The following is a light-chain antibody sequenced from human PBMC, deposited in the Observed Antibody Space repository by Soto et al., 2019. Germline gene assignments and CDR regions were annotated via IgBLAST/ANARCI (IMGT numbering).Light chain of an antibody. Sequence: DIQMTQSPSFVSASVGDRVTITCRASQPISNWLAWYQQKPGKAPKLLIYVASALHSGVPSRFSGSGSGTEFTLTISSLQPEDFATYYCQQANSFPITFGQGTRREIK. J-gene: IGKJ5*01. V-gene: IGKV1-12*01. CDR1: QPISNW. CDR3: QQANSFPIT. CDR2: VAS.